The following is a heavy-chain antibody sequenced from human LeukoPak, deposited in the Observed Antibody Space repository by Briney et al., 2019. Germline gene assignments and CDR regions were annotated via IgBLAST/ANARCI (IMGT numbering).Heavy chain of an antibody. CDR1: GGSVSSGSYC. J-gene: IGHJ5*02. Sequence: SETLSLTCTVSGGSVSSGSYCWSWIRQPPGKGLEWIGYIYYSGSTNYNPSLKSRVTISVDTSKNQFSLSLRSVTAADTAVYYCARQLYGDFVNWFDPWGQGTLVTVSS. CDR3: ARQLYGDFVNWFDP. CDR2: IYYSGST. V-gene: IGHV4-61*01. D-gene: IGHD4-17*01.